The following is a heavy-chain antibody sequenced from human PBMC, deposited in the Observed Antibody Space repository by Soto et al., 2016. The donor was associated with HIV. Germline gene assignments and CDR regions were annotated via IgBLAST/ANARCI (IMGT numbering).Heavy chain of an antibody. CDR1: GFTFTSSA. D-gene: IGHD3-10*01. Sequence: QLVQSGPEVKKPGTSVKVSCKASGFTFTSSAMQWVRQARGQRLEWIGWIVVGSGNTNYAQKFQERVTITRDMSTSTAYMELSSLRSDDTAVYYCARLGRNVFLPIRDAFDIWGQGTMVTVFS. J-gene: IGHJ3*02. CDR2: IVVGSGNT. V-gene: IGHV1-58*02. CDR3: ARLGRNVFLPIRDAFDI.